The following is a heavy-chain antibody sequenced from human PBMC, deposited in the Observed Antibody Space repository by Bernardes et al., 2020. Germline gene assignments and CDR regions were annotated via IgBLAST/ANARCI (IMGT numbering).Heavy chain of an antibody. CDR1: GFTVSSNY. CDR2: IYSGGST. CDR3: ARVGSYYYDSSGYWADDY. V-gene: IGHV3-53*01. J-gene: IGHJ4*02. D-gene: IGHD3-22*01. Sequence: GGSLRLSCAASGFTVSSNYMSWVRQAPGKGLEWVSVIYSGGSTYYADSVKGRFTISRDNSKNTLYLQMNSLRAEDTAVYYCARVGSYYYDSSGYWADDYWGQGTLVTVSS.